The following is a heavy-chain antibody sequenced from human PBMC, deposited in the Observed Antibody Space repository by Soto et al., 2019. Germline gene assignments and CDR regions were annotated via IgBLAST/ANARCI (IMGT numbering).Heavy chain of an antibody. V-gene: IGHV3-23*01. D-gene: IGHD1-26*01. J-gene: IGHJ4*02. CDR2: ISGSGGTT. CDR3: GKNLRTVGATIEH. CDR1: GFTFSHYG. Sequence: GWSLSLSCAASGFTFSHYGMSWVRQDPGKGLEWVSAISGSGGTTYYPASVKARLTISRDNSKNMLYLDMHSLSTEDTAVYYCGKNLRTVGATIEHWGQGTLVTVSS.